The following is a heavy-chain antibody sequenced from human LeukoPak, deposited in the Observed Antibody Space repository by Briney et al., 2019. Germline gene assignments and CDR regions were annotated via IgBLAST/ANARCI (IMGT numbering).Heavy chain of an antibody. Sequence: PGGSLRLSCAASGFTFSTYSMNWVRQAPGKGLEWVSSITGRSSFIYYADSVKGRFTISRDNAKNSLYLQMNSLRAVDTAVYYCASLSKENWFDPWGQGTLVTVSS. D-gene: IGHD4-11*01. CDR3: ASLSKENWFDP. V-gene: IGHV3-21*01. CDR1: GFTFSTYS. CDR2: ITGRSSFI. J-gene: IGHJ5*02.